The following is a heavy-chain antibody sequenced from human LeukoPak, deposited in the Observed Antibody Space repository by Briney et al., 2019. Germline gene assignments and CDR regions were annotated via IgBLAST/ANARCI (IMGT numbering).Heavy chain of an antibody. CDR1: GFTFSSYA. CDR3: AKTLGETMVRGVIFDY. Sequence: PGGSLRLSCAASGFTFSSYAMSWVRQAPGKGLEWVSAISGSGGSTYYADSVEGRFTISRDNSKNTLYLQMNSLRAEDTAVYYCAKTLGETMVRGVIFDYWGQGTLVTVSS. J-gene: IGHJ4*02. CDR2: ISGSGGST. D-gene: IGHD3-10*01. V-gene: IGHV3-23*01.